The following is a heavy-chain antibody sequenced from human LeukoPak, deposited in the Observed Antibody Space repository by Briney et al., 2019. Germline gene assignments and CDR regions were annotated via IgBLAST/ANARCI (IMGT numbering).Heavy chain of an antibody. CDR2: ISYDGSNK. CDR3: ATFTRGVWFGELRFDP. J-gene: IGHJ5*02. Sequence: GGSLRLSCAASGLTFSSYGMHWVRQAPGKGLEWVAVISYDGSNKYYADSVKGRFTISRDNSKNTLYLQMNSLRAEDTAVYYCATFTRGVWFGELRFDPWGQGTLVTVSS. D-gene: IGHD3-10*01. V-gene: IGHV3-30*03. CDR1: GLTFSSYG.